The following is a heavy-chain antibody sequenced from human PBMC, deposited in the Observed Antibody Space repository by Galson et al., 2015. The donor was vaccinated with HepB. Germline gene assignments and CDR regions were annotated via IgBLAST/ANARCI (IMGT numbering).Heavy chain of an antibody. J-gene: IGHJ4*02. Sequence: SLRLSCAASGFTFSSYWMHWVRQAPGKGLVWVSRISSDGSSTSYADSVKGRFTISRDNAKNTLYLQMNSLRAEDTAVYYCASYSAAGTFGLYYFDYWGQGTLVTVSS. D-gene: IGHD6-13*01. V-gene: IGHV3-74*01. CDR1: GFTFSSYW. CDR3: ASYSAAGTFGLYYFDY. CDR2: ISSDGSST.